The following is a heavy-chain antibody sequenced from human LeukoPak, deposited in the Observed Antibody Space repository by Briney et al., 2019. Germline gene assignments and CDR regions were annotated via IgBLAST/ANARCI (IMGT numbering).Heavy chain of an antibody. CDR1: GYTFTSYD. Sequence: ASVKVSCKASGYTFTSYDINWVRQATGQGLEWMGWMNPNSGNTGYAQKFQGRVTITRNTSISTAYMELSSLRSEDTAVYYCARIYCSSTSCYPMGAFDIWGQGTMVTVSS. D-gene: IGHD2-2*01. CDR3: ARIYCSSTSCYPMGAFDI. V-gene: IGHV1-8*03. J-gene: IGHJ3*02. CDR2: MNPNSGNT.